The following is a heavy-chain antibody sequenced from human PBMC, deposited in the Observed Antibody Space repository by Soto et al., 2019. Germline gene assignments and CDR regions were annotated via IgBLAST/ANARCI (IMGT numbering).Heavy chain of an antibody. J-gene: IGHJ4*02. Sequence: GGSLRLSCAASGFTFSSYAMSWVRQAPGKGLEWVSAISGSGGSTYYADSVKGRFTISRDNSKNTLYLQMNSLRAEDTAVYYCAKDRDYGSGSYYSFDYWGQGTLVTVSS. CDR3: AKDRDYGSGSYYSFDY. CDR1: GFTFSSYA. CDR2: ISGSGGST. D-gene: IGHD3-10*01. V-gene: IGHV3-23*01.